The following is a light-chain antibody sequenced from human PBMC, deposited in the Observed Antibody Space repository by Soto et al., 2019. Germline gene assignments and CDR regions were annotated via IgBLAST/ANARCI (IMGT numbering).Light chain of an antibody. CDR1: SSNIGSNY. Sequence: QSVLTQPPSASGNPGQRVTISCSGSSSNIGSNYVFWYQQLPGTAPKLLIYKNNQRPSGVPDRFSGSKSGTSASLAISGLRSEDEADYYCAAWDDSLSGHVVFGGGTKLTVL. J-gene: IGLJ2*01. V-gene: IGLV1-47*01. CDR3: AAWDDSLSGHVV. CDR2: KNN.